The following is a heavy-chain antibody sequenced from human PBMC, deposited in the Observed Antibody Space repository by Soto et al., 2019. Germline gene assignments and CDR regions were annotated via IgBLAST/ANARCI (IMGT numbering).Heavy chain of an antibody. CDR3: ARASGTTKGGFDY. CDR2: IYYSGST. V-gene: IGHV4-59*06. D-gene: IGHD1-7*01. Sequence: SETLSLTCTVSGGSINSSYWSWIRQHPGKGLEWIGYIYYSGSTYYNPSLKSRVTISVDTSKNQFSLKLGSVTAADTAVYSRARASGTTKGGFDYWGQGTLVTVSS. J-gene: IGHJ4*02. CDR1: GGSINSSY.